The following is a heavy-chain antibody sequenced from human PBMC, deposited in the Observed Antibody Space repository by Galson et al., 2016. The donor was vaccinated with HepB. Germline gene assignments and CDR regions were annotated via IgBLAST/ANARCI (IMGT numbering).Heavy chain of an antibody. J-gene: IGHJ4*02. CDR3: ARGGNYPLPPL. D-gene: IGHD1-26*01. CDR2: ISFDGNKN. CDR1: GFTFSSHA. V-gene: IGHV3-30-3*01. Sequence: SLRPSCAASGFTFSSHAMHWVRQAPGNALEWLAVISFDGNKNFYMDSVKGRFTLSRDNSKNTAFLQMNSLRVDDTGVYYSARGGNYPLPPLWGQGTLVTVSS.